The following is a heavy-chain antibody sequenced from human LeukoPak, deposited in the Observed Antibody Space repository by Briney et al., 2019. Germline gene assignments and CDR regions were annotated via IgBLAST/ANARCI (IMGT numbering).Heavy chain of an antibody. CDR3: AREWEQLYYYYYGMDV. J-gene: IGHJ6*02. V-gene: IGHV3-33*01. D-gene: IGHD6-6*01. CDR1: GFTFSNYD. CDR2: IWFDGSNK. Sequence: PGGSLRLSCAASGFTFSNYDMHWVRQAPGKGLEWVAVIWFDGSNKFYADSVKGRFTISRDNSKNSLYLQMNSLRAEDTAVYYCAREWEQLYYYYYGMDVYGQGTTVTVSS.